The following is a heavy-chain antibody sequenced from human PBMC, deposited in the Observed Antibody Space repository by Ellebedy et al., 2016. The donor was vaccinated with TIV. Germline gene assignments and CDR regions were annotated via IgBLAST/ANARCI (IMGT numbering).Heavy chain of an antibody. J-gene: IGHJ4*02. CDR1: GCTVSSTY. Sequence: GESLKISCAASGCTVSSTYMSWVRQAPGKGLEWVSAIYSGGSTYYADSVKGRFTISRDNSKNALYLQMNSLRAEDTAVYFCVRGADDFSNYLFYWGQGTLVTVSS. V-gene: IGHV3-53*01. CDR2: IYSGGST. CDR3: VRGADDFSNYLFY. D-gene: IGHD4-11*01.